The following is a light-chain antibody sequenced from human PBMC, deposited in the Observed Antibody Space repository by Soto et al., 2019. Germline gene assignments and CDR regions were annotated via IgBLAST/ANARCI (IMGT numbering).Light chain of an antibody. CDR3: QSYDSGLSGYV. CDR1: NSNIGAGYD. CDR2: GNS. Sequence: QSVLTQPPSVSGAPGQRVTISCTGSNSNIGAGYDVHWYQQLPGTAPKLLIYGNSNRPSGVPDRFSDSKSATSASLAITGLQAEDEADYYCQSYDSGLSGYVFGTGTKLTVL. J-gene: IGLJ1*01. V-gene: IGLV1-40*01.